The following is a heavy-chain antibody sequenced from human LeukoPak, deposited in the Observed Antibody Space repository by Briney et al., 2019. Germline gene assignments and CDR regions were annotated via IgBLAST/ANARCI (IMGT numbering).Heavy chain of an antibody. CDR3: AKGEYYYDSSGYRY. V-gene: IGHV3-23*01. D-gene: IGHD3-22*01. Sequence: GGSLRLSCVASGFTFSSYAMSWVRQAPGKGLEWVSAISGSGGSTYYADSVKGRFTISRDNSKNTLYLQMNSLRAEDTAVYYCAKGEYYYDSSGYRYWGQGTLVTVSS. CDR1: GFTFSSYA. J-gene: IGHJ4*02. CDR2: ISGSGGST.